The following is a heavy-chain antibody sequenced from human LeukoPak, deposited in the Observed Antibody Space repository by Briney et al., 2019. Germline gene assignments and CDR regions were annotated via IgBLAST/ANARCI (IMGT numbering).Heavy chain of an antibody. CDR1: GFAFNDYD. Sequence: GRSLRLSCAASGFAFNDYDMSWIRQAPGQGLEWVSYISRGSSYTNYADSVKGRFTISRDNAKNSLYLQMNSLRAEDTAVYYCARSDGGWYSTSFDYWGQGTLVTVSS. CDR3: ARSDGGWYSTSFDY. CDR2: ISRGSSYT. J-gene: IGHJ4*02. D-gene: IGHD6-19*01. V-gene: IGHV3-11*06.